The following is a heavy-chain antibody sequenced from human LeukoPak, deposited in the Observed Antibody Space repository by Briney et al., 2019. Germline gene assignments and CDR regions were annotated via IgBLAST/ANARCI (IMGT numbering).Heavy chain of an antibody. CDR3: ARGNRITMVRGVMWD. CDR1: GGTFSSYA. CDR2: IIPILGIA. J-gene: IGHJ4*02. V-gene: IGHV1-69*04. Sequence: GASVKVSCKASGGTFSSYAISWVRQAPGQGLEWMGRIIPILGIANYAQKFQGRVTITADKSTSTAYMELSSLRSEDTAVYYCARGNRITMVRGVMWDWGQGTLVTVSS. D-gene: IGHD3-10*01.